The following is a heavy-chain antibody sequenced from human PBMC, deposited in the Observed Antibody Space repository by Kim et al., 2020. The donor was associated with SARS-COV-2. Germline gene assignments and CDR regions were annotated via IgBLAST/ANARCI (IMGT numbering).Heavy chain of an antibody. CDR3: ARDFRSGSYYPDY. V-gene: IGHV3-33*01. CDR2: IWYDGSTK. J-gene: IGHJ4*02. D-gene: IGHD3-10*01. CDR1: GFTFSSYG. Sequence: GGSLRLSCEASGFTFSSYGMHWVRQAPGKGLEWVAVIWYDGSTKYYVDSVEGRFTISRDNSKNTMYLQMNSLRAEDTAVYYCARDFRSGSYYPDYWGRGTLVTVSS.